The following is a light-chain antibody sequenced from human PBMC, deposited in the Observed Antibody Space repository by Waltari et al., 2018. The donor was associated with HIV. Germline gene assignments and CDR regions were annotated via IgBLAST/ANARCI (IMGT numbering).Light chain of an antibody. J-gene: IGLJ1*01. V-gene: IGLV3-21*02. CDR2: DDH. CDR1: NIESKS. CDR3: QVWDSSRGLSFV. Sequence: VSVAPGQTATITCGGNNIESKSVHWYQQKPGQAPVLVVSDDHDRPSGIPERVSGSNSGNTATLTISRVEAGDEADYYCQVWDSSRGLSFVFGSGTKVTVL.